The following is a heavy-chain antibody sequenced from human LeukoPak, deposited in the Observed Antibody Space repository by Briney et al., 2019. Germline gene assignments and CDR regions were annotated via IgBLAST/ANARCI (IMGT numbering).Heavy chain of an antibody. D-gene: IGHD2-2*01. Sequence: SSETLSLTCTVSSGSISSYYWSWIRQPPGKGLEWIGYIYYSGSTNYNPSLKSRVTISVDTSKNQFSLKLSSVTAADTAVYYCARIDLQYCSSTSCYPNFDYWGQGTLVTVSS. CDR2: IYYSGST. V-gene: IGHV4-59*01. CDR3: ARIDLQYCSSTSCYPNFDY. CDR1: SGSISSYY. J-gene: IGHJ4*02.